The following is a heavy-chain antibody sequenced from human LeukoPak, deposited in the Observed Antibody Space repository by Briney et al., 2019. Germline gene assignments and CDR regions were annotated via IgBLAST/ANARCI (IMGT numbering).Heavy chain of an antibody. V-gene: IGHV1-3*01. CDR1: GYTFTSYA. D-gene: IGHD1-26*01. CDR3: ARGLARYSGSYYVGY. J-gene: IGHJ4*02. CDR2: INAGNGNT. Sequence: ASVKVSSKASGYTFTSYAMHWVRQAPGQRLEWMGWINAGNGNTKYSQKFQGRVTITRDTSASTAYMELSSLRSEDTAVYYCARGLARYSGSYYVGYWGQGTLVTVSS.